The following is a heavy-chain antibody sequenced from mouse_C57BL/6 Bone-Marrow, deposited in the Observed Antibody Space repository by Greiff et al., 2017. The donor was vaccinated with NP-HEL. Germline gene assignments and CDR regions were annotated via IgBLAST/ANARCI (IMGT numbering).Heavy chain of an antibody. D-gene: IGHD2-3*01. CDR1: GFTFSSYG. CDR2: ISSGGSYT. CDR3: ARHGGYDRCAY. Sequence: EVMLVESGGDLVKPGGSLKLSCAASGFTFSSYGMSWVRQTPDKRLEWVATISSGGSYTYYPDSVKGRFTISRDNAKITLYLQMSSLKSEDTAMYYCARHGGYDRCAYWGQGTLVTVSA. J-gene: IGHJ3*01. V-gene: IGHV5-6*01.